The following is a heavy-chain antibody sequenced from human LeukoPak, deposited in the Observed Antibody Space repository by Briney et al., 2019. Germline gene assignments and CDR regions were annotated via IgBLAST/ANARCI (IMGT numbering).Heavy chain of an antibody. CDR1: GYTFTDYY. CDR3: ARANFLYCSSTTCLFDY. CDR2: INPNSGDT. V-gene: IGHV1-2*02. Sequence: ASVKVSCKASGYTFTDYYMHWVRQAPGQGFEWMGWINPNSGDTNYAQKFQGRVTMTRDTSISTAHMELSKLRSDDTAVFYCARANFLYCSSTTCLFDYWGQGTLVIVSS. J-gene: IGHJ4*02. D-gene: IGHD2-2*01.